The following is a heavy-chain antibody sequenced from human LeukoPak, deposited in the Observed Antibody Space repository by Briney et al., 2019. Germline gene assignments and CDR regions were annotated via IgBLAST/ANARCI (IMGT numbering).Heavy chain of an antibody. J-gene: IGHJ4*01. V-gene: IGHV3-74*01. CDR3: ARYSSSSGGASYYLDY. CDR2: ISGDGSVT. D-gene: IGHD6-6*01. Sequence: GGSLRLSCAASGLTLRNYWMHWVRHVPGKRLVWVSRISGDGSVTNYADSVKGRFTISRDNAKNTLFLQINSLRAEDTAVYYCARYSSSSGGASYYLDYWGHGTLVTVSS. CDR1: GLTLRNYW.